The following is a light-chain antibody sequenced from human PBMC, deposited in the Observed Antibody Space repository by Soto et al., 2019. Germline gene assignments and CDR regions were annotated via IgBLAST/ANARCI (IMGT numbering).Light chain of an antibody. CDR2: GAS. V-gene: IGKV3-15*01. J-gene: IGKJ2*01. CDR1: QNVNSN. Sequence: EIVMTQSPANLSMSPGERATLSCRATQNVNSNLAWYQHRPGQAPRLLIYGASIRPTGIPARFSGSGSGTEFTLTIDSLQSEDFAVYYCQQYNDWPPMYTFGQGTKLEIK. CDR3: QQYNDWPPMYT.